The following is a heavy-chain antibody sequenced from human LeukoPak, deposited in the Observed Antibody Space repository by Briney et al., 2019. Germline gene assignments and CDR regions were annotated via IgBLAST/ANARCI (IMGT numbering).Heavy chain of an antibody. V-gene: IGHV3-23*01. CDR2: ISTGGDET. D-gene: IGHD3-10*01. J-gene: IGHJ4*02. CDR1: GFTFSTYA. Sequence: GGSLRLSCAASGFTFSTYAMIWVRQAPGKGLEWVSAISTGGDETYYTDSVRGRFTISRDNSKNTLYLQLSSLRSEDTAVYYCARSLNYFTSGTARRDFEYWGQGTQVTVSS. CDR3: ARSLNYFTSGTARRDFEY.